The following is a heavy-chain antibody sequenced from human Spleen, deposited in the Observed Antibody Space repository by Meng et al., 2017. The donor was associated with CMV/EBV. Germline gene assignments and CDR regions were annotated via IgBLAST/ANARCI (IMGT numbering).Heavy chain of an antibody. Sequence: GESLKISCAASGFTFSSFSMNWVRQAPGRGLEWVASITTTSSLIYYADSVRGRFTISRDNAKKSLDLQMNSLRPDDTAVYYCARGLFLEWFLGYWGQGTVVTVSS. V-gene: IGHV3-21*01. D-gene: IGHD3-3*01. CDR3: ARGLFLEWFLGY. J-gene: IGHJ4*02. CDR1: GFTFSSFS. CDR2: ITTTSSLI.